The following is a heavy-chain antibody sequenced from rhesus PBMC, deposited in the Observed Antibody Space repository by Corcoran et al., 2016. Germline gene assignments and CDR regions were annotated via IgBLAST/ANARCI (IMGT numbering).Heavy chain of an antibody. CDR3: AKDLEECLDGLPHSYGLDS. Sequence: EVQLVESGGGLAKPGGSLRLSCAASGFTFSSYWMNWVRQTPGKGLEWISAINSGGGSTYYAHSGKRRFTISRDNSKNTLSLQMNSLRAEDTAVDYCAKDLEECLDGLPHSYGLDSWGQGVVVTVSS. V-gene: IGHV3S42*01. J-gene: IGHJ6*01. CDR2: INSGGGST. CDR1: GFTFSSYW. D-gene: IGHD3-3*01.